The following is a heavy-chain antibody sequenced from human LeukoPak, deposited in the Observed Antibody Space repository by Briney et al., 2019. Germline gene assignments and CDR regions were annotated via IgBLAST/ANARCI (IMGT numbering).Heavy chain of an antibody. CDR1: GYTLTELS. CDR2: FDPEDGET. J-gene: IGHJ4*02. Sequence: GASVKVSCKVSGYTLTELSMHWVRQAPGKGLERMGGFDPEDGETIYAQKFQGRVTMTEDTSTDTAYMELSSLRSEDTAVYYCAITLNRKWELSLSYWGQGTLVTVSS. CDR3: AITLNRKWELSLSY. D-gene: IGHD1-26*01. V-gene: IGHV1-24*01.